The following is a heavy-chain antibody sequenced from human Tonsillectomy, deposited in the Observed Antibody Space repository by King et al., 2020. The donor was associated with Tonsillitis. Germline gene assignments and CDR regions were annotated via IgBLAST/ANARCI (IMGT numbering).Heavy chain of an antibody. CDR1: GGSISGNY. J-gene: IGHJ4*02. CDR2: IYTRGNT. D-gene: IGHD4-23*01. V-gene: IGHV4-4*07. CDR3: ARGDFRVTPFDC. Sequence: QLQESGPGLVKPSETLSLTCAVSGGSISGNYWNWIRQPAGKGLGWIGRIYTRGNTVYNPSLDMRVTMSIDTTKNTFSLNLSSVTAADTAVYYCARGDFRVTPFDCWGQGALVTVSS.